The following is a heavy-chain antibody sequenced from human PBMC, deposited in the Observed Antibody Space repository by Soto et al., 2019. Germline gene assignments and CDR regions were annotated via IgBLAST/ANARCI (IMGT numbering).Heavy chain of an antibody. V-gene: IGHV3-48*03. CDR3: ARSGYNWNDGARGYFDY. Sequence: EVQLVESGGGLVQPGGSLRLSCAASGFTFSSYEMNWVRQAPGKGLEWVSYISSSGRTIYYADSVKGRFTISIDNAKNSLYLQMNSLRAEDTAVYYCARSGYNWNDGARGYFDYWGQGTLVTVSS. D-gene: IGHD1-20*01. CDR2: ISSSGRTI. CDR1: GFTFSSYE. J-gene: IGHJ4*02.